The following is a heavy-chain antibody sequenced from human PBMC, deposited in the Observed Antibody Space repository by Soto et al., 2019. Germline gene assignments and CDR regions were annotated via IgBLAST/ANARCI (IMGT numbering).Heavy chain of an antibody. CDR1: GGSISSGDYY. J-gene: IGHJ4*02. CDR2: IYYSGST. Sequence: PSETLSLTCTVSGGSISSGDYYWSWIRQPPGKGLEWIGYIYYSGSTYYNPSLKSRVTISVDTSKSQFSLKLSSVTAADTAVYYCARDRTYYYDSSGYQDYWGQGTLVTVSS. D-gene: IGHD3-22*01. CDR3: ARDRTYYYDSSGYQDY. V-gene: IGHV4-30-4*01.